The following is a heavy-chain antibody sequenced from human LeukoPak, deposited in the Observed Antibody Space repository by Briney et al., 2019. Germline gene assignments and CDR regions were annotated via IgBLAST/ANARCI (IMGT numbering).Heavy chain of an antibody. D-gene: IGHD3-16*02. Sequence: ASVKVSCKASGYTFTSYDINWVRQATGQGLEWMGWMNPNSGNTGYAQKFQGRVTMTRNTSISTAYMELSSLRSEDTAVYYCARGDRYYDYVWGSYRYMPDYWGQGTLATVSS. J-gene: IGHJ4*02. V-gene: IGHV1-8*01. CDR2: MNPNSGNT. CDR3: ARGDRYYDYVWGSYRYMPDY. CDR1: GYTFTSYD.